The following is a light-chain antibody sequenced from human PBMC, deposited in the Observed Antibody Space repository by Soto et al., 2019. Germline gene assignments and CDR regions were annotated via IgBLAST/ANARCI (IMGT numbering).Light chain of an antibody. CDR1: SNDVGGYNY. CDR3: SSYTTSSTYV. J-gene: IGLJ1*01. V-gene: IGLV2-14*01. Sequence: QSVLTQHASVSGSPGQSITISCTGPSNDVGGYNYVSWYQQHLGKAPKLMIYEVSNRPSGISNRFSGSKSGNAASLTISGLQAEDEADYYCSSYTTSSTYVFGTGTKVTVL. CDR2: EVS.